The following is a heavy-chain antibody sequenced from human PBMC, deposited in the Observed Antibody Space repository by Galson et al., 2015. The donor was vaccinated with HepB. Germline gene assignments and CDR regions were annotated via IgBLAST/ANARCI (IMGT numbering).Heavy chain of an antibody. CDR3: ARALPPVFGYYPIGGWFDP. CDR2: INHSGST. Sequence: LSLTCAVYGGSFSGYYWSWIRQPPGKGLEWIGEINHSGSTNYNPSLKSRVTISVDTSKNQFSLKLSSVTAADTAVYYCARALPPVFGYYPIGGWFDPWGQGTLVTVSS. CDR1: GGSFSGYY. D-gene: IGHD3-22*01. J-gene: IGHJ5*02. V-gene: IGHV4-34*01.